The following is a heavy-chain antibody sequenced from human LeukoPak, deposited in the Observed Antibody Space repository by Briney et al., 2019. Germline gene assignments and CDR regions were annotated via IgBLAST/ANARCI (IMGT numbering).Heavy chain of an antibody. CDR3: ARQGSVAGTGGSDY. Sequence: SETLSLTCTVSGGSISSYYWSWIRQPPGKGLEWIGSIYHSGSTYYNPSLKSRVTISVDTSKNQFSLKLSSVTAADTAVYYCARQGSVAGTGGSDYWGQGTLVTVSS. V-gene: IGHV4-59*08. CDR2: IYHSGST. CDR1: GGSISSYY. D-gene: IGHD6-19*01. J-gene: IGHJ4*02.